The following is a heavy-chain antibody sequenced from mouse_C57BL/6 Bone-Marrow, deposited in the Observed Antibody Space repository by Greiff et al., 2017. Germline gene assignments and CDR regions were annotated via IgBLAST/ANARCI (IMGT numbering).Heavy chain of an antibody. V-gene: IGHV5-12*01. CDR1: GFTFGDYY. Sequence: EVMLVESGGGLVQPGGSLKLSCAASGFTFGDYYMYWVRQTPEKRLEWVAYISNGGGSTYYPDTVKGRFTISRDNAKNTLYLQMSRLKSEDTAMYYCARSYYDYDGGFAYWGQGTLVTVSA. CDR2: ISNGGGST. D-gene: IGHD2-4*01. J-gene: IGHJ3*01. CDR3: ARSYYDYDGGFAY.